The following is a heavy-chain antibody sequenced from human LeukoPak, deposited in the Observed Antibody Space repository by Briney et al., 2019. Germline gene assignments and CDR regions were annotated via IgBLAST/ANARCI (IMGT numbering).Heavy chain of an antibody. V-gene: IGHV3-30*04. D-gene: IGHD3-3*02. CDR1: GFTFSSYA. CDR3: AREYSQITTDAFDI. CDR2: ISYDGSNK. Sequence: GGSLRLSCAASGFTFSSYAMHWVRQAPGKGLEWVAVISYDGSNKYYADSVKGRFTISRDNSKNTLYLQMNSLRAEDTAVYYCAREYSQITTDAFDIWGQGTMVTVSS. J-gene: IGHJ3*02.